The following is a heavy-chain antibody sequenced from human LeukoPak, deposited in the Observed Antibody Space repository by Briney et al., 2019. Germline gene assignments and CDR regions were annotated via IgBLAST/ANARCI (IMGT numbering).Heavy chain of an antibody. V-gene: IGHV1-8*03. CDR3: ARGNRDSFHRPFDP. J-gene: IGHJ5*02. CDR2: MNPNSGNR. D-gene: IGHD2/OR15-2a*01. CDR1: GYTFSNYD. Sequence: ASVKVSCKASGYTFSNYDINWVRQATGQGLEWMGWMNPNSGNRGYAQKFQGRVTITRNTSISTAYMELSSLRSEDTAVYYCARGNRDSFHRPFDPWGQGTLVTVSS.